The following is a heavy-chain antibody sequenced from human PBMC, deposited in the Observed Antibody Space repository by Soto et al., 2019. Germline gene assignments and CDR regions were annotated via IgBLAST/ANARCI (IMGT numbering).Heavy chain of an antibody. J-gene: IGHJ6*02. D-gene: IGHD3-10*01. V-gene: IGHV3-33*01. Sequence: PGGSLRLSCAASGFTFSSYGMHWVRQAPGKGLEWVAVIWYDGSNKYYADSVKGRFTISRDNSKNTLYLQMSSLRAEDTAVYYCARDRFVEYYYYGMDVWGQGTTVTVSS. CDR3: ARDRFVEYYYYGMDV. CDR1: GFTFSSYG. CDR2: IWYDGSNK.